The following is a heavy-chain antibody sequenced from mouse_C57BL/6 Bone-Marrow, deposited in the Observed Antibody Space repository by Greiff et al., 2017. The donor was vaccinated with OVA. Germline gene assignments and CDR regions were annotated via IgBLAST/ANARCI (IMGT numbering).Heavy chain of an antibody. CDR2: INPNYGTT. V-gene: IGHV1-39*01. CDR1: GYSFTDYN. J-gene: IGHJ1*03. D-gene: IGHD1-1*01. CDR3: ARRGHYYGSSDWYFDV. Sequence: VQLKESGPELVKPGASVKISCKASGYSFTDYNMNWVKQSNGKSLEWIGVINPNYGTTSYNQKFKGKATLTVDQSSSTAYMQLNSLTSEDSAVYYCARRGHYYGSSDWYFDVWGTGTTVTVSS.